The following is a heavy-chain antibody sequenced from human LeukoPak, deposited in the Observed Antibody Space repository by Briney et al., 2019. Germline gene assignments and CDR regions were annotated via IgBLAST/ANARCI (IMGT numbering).Heavy chain of an antibody. CDR1: GFTFSSYW. CDR2: INNDGTTT. D-gene: IGHD3-10*01. Sequence: GGSLRLSCAASGFTFSSYWMHWVRQAPGKGLVWVSRINNDGTTTNYADSVKGRFTTSRDNAKSTVYLQMSSLRAEDTADYYCARGGNYASGTWVDPWGQGTLVTVSS. CDR3: ARGGNYASGTWVDP. J-gene: IGHJ5*02. V-gene: IGHV3-74*01.